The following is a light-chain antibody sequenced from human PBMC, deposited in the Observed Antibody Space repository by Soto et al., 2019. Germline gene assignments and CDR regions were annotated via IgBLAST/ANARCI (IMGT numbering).Light chain of an antibody. V-gene: IGKV3-20*01. Sequence: EIVLTHAPGTLSLSPGERATFSFRGSQMATSSYLAWYQHRPAQAPRLLIYGASSRATGIPDRFSGSGSGTDFPLTISRLDPEDFSVYYCQQYGGSPLPFGQGPKVQIK. CDR2: GAS. J-gene: IGKJ2*01. CDR3: QQYGGSPLP. CDR1: QMATSSY.